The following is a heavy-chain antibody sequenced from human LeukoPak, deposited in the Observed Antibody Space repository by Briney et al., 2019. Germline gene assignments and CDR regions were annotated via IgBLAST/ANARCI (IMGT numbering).Heavy chain of an antibody. CDR1: GFTVSSND. J-gene: IGHJ6*02. Sequence: GGSLRLSCAASGFTVSSNDMNWVRQAPGKGLEWVSVIYSGGSTFSADSVKGRFTIPRDNSKNTLYLQMNSLRAEDTALYYCARGAGAYYYYGMDVWGQGTTVTVSS. CDR2: IYSGGST. CDR3: ARGAGAYYYYGMDV. V-gene: IGHV3-66*01. D-gene: IGHD6-19*01.